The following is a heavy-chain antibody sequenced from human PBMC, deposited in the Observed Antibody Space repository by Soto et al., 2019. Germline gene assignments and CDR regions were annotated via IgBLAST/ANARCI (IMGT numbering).Heavy chain of an antibody. J-gene: IGHJ6*03. CDR1: GFTFSSYD. CDR2: ISGGGSST. Sequence: PGGSLRLSCAASGFTFSSYDMNWVRQAPGKGLEWVSTISGGGSSTFYADAVKGRFTISRDNSENTLYLQMNSLRAEDTAVYYCAKAAKTYYYYYMAVWGKGTPVTVSS. CDR3: AKAAKTYYYYYMAV. V-gene: IGHV3-23*01.